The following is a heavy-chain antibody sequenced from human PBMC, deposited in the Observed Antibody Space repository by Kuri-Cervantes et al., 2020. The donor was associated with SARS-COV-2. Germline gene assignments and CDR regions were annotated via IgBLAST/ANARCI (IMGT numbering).Heavy chain of an antibody. CDR2: INHSGST. Sequence: GSLRLSCAVYGGSFSGYYRSWIRQPPGEGLEWIGEINHSGSTNYNASLKSRVTISVDMYKNQFSQKLSSVTAADTAVYYCASWVYSNYYIDVWGKGTTVTVSS. D-gene: IGHD3-16*01. J-gene: IGHJ6*03. CDR1: GGSFSGYY. V-gene: IGHV4-34*01. CDR3: ASWVYSNYYIDV.